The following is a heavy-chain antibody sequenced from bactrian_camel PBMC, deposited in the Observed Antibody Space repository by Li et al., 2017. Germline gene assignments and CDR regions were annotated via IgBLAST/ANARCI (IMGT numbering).Heavy chain of an antibody. D-gene: IGHD6*01. CDR3: AAVRYGGSWYPLCRARSADFGY. J-gene: IGHJ6*01. Sequence: LVESGGGSVQAGGSLRLSCTASGHTYNIDCMGWFRQAPGEEREGVAVIYTGEGSTYYADSVKGRFTISKDNAKNTLYLQMNSLKPEDTAMYYCAAVRYGGSWYPLCRARSADFGYWGQGTQVTVS. CDR1: GHTYNIDC. CDR2: IYTGEGST. V-gene: IGHV3S28*01.